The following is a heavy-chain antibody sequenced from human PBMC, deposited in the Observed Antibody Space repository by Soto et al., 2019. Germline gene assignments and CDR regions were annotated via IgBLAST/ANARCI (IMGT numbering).Heavy chain of an antibody. CDR3: ARGRYVFSGSTYPLDY. V-gene: IGHV1-46*01. J-gene: IGHJ4*02. CDR1: GYTFTSYY. D-gene: IGHD3-10*01. Sequence: QVQLVQSGAEVKKPGASVKVSCKASGYTFTSYYMHWVRQAPGQGLEWMGIINPSGGSTSYAQKFQGRVTMTRDTSTSTVYMELSSLRSEDTAVYYCARGRYVFSGSTYPLDYWGQGTLVTVSS. CDR2: INPSGGST.